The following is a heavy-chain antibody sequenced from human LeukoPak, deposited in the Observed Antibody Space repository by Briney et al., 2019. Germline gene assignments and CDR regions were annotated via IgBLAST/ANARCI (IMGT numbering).Heavy chain of an antibody. V-gene: IGHV3-23*01. CDR2: INAGGDKT. CDR3: VKDGAQPGYYFDF. CDR1: GFTISDCS. Sequence: PGGSLRLSCAASGFTISDCSMSWVRQAPGKGLEWVSVINAGGDKTNYTDSVKGRFITSRDNFRDTLYLQMHSLRAEDTAVYFCVKDGAQPGYYFDFWGQGSLVTVSS. D-gene: IGHD1-26*01. J-gene: IGHJ4*02.